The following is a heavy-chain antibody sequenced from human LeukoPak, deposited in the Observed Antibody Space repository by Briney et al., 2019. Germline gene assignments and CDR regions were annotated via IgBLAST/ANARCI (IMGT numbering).Heavy chain of an antibody. Sequence: ASVKVSCKASGYTFTGYYMHWVRQAPGQGLEWMRRINPNSGGTNYAQKFQGRVTMTRDTSISTAYMELSRLRSDDTAVYYCVRIYCSTTTCYPDYWGQGTLVTVSS. CDR2: INPNSGGT. J-gene: IGHJ4*02. D-gene: IGHD2-2*01. V-gene: IGHV1-2*06. CDR3: VRIYCSTTTCYPDY. CDR1: GYTFTGYY.